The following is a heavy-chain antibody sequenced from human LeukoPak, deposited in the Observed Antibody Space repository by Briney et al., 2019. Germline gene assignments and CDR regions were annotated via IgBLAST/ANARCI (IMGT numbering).Heavy chain of an antibody. CDR2: IKQDGSEK. CDR1: GFTFSSYW. D-gene: IGHD6-13*01. V-gene: IGHV3-7*01. CDR3: ARDPIAAAGNDAFDI. J-gene: IGHJ3*02. Sequence: PGGSLRLSCAASGFTFSSYWMSWVRQAPGKGLEWVANIKQDGSEKYYVDSVKGRFTISRDNAKNSLYLQMNSLRAEDTAVYYCARDPIAAAGNDAFDIWGQGTMVTVSS.